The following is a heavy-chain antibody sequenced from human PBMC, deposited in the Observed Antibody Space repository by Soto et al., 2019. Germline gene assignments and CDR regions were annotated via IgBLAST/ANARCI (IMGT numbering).Heavy chain of an antibody. V-gene: IGHV3-30*03. CDR2: ISFDGRNT. Sequence: GGSLRLSCAASGFTFNSYGMHWVRQAPGKGLEWVVVISFDGRNTYYADSVKGRFTISRDNSKNTLYLQMTSLRAEDTAVYYCARDVTAAVFFDYWGQGTLVTVSS. D-gene: IGHD6-13*01. CDR1: GFTFNSYG. CDR3: ARDVTAAVFFDY. J-gene: IGHJ4*02.